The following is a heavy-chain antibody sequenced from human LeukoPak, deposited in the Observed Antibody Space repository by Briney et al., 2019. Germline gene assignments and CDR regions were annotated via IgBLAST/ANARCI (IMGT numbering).Heavy chain of an antibody. V-gene: IGHV3-23*01. J-gene: IGHJ4*02. D-gene: IGHD4-17*01. CDR2: ISGGGETT. CDR3: ARDYADYVGYFFFDY. CDR1: GFTFNNYA. Sequence: GGSLRLSCVFSGFTFNNYAMNWVRQAPGKGLEWVSSISGGGETTYYADSAKGRFTISRDNSQNTLYLQMNSLRAEDTAVYYCARDYADYVGYFFFDYWGQGTLVTVSS.